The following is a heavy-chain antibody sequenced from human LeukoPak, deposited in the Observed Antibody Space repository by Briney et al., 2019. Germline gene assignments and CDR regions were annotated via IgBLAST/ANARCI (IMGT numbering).Heavy chain of an antibody. D-gene: IGHD2/OR15-2a*01. CDR2: IYYSGST. Sequence: PSETLSLTCTVSGGSISSSSYYWGWIRQPPGKGLEWIGSIYYSGSTYYSPSLKSRVTLSIDTSKNQFSLNLSSVTAADTAMYYCARAFTSLRAFDIWGQGTMVTVSS. V-gene: IGHV4-39*01. J-gene: IGHJ3*02. CDR3: ARAFTSLRAFDI. CDR1: GGSISSSSYY.